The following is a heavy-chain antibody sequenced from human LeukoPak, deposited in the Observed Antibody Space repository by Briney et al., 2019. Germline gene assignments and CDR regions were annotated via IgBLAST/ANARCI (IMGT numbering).Heavy chain of an antibody. CDR3: ARPYYDRSGYYCAFDI. Sequence: GGSLRLSCAASGFTFSGYYMTWIRQAPGKGLEWVSHISSSSGNINYADSVKGRFTISRDNAKNSLYLQMNTLRAEDTAVYYCARPYYDRSGYYCAFDIWGQGTMVTVSS. J-gene: IGHJ3*02. CDR2: ISSSSGNI. CDR1: GFTFSGYY. V-gene: IGHV3-11*03. D-gene: IGHD3-22*01.